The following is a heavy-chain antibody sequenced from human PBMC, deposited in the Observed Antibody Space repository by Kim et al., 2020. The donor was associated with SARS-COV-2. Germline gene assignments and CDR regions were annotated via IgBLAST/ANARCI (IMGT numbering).Heavy chain of an antibody. V-gene: IGHV3-23*01. Sequence: GGSLRLSCEVSGFSISNYAMSWVRQAPGKGLEWVSTSRSSGGSTYYADSVKGRFTISRDNSKNTLYLQMNSLRAEDTAIYYCVSYSNIWGSVYWSQGTLVTVSS. CDR3: VSYSNIWGSVY. D-gene: IGHD6-13*01. CDR1: GFSISNYA. CDR2: SRSSGGST. J-gene: IGHJ4*02.